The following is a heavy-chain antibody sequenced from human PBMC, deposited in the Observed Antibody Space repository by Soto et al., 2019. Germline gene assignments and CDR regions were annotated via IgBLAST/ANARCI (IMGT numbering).Heavy chain of an antibody. CDR3: ENAAAGDYYYYMDV. CDR1: GFTFSSYG. D-gene: IGHD6-13*01. Sequence: PGGSLRLSCAASGFTFSSYGMHWVRQAPGKGLEWVAVISYDGSNKYYADSVKGRFTISRDNSKNTLYLQMNSLRAEDTAVYYCENAAAGDYYYYMDVWGKGTTVTVSS. CDR2: ISYDGSNK. V-gene: IGHV3-30*18. J-gene: IGHJ6*03.